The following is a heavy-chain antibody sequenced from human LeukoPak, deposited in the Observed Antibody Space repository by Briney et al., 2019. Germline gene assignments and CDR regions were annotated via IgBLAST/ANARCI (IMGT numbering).Heavy chain of an antibody. Sequence: SETLSLTCAVSGGSISSYYWSWIRQPPGKGLEWIGYIYYSGSTNYNPFLKSRVTISVDTSKNQFSLKLSSVTAADTAVYYCVRGYCSGGSCYPALDPWGQGTLVTVSS. J-gene: IGHJ5*02. V-gene: IGHV4-59*01. CDR3: VRGYCSGGSCYPALDP. D-gene: IGHD2-15*01. CDR1: GGSISSYY. CDR2: IYYSGST.